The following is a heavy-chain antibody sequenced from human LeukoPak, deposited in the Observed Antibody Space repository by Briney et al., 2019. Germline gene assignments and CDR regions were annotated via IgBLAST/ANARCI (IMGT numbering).Heavy chain of an antibody. CDR1: GFTFGSYS. CDR2: ISSSSSYI. Sequence: PGGSLRLSCAASGFTFGSYSMNWVRQAPGKGLEWVSSISSSSSYINYADSVKGRFTISRDNAKNSLYLQMNSLRAEDTAVYYCARDEVGDFWSGYPSYYYYYYMDVWGKGTTVTVSS. D-gene: IGHD3-3*01. V-gene: IGHV3-21*01. CDR3: ARDEVGDFWSGYPSYYYYYYMDV. J-gene: IGHJ6*03.